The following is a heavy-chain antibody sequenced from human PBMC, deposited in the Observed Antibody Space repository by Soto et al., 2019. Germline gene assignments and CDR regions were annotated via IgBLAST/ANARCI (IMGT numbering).Heavy chain of an antibody. J-gene: IGHJ4*02. CDR2: INTDGSST. V-gene: IGHV3-74*01. Sequence: EVQLVESGGGLVQPGGSLRLSCAVSGFTFSSVCMHWVRQAPGEGLVWVSRINTDGSSTSYADSVKGRFTISRDNAKNKLYLQMNSLRVEDTAMYYCAKRGVDTFGLSYWGQGTLVTVSS. D-gene: IGHD3-10*01. CDR1: GFTFSSVC. CDR3: AKRGVDTFGLSY.